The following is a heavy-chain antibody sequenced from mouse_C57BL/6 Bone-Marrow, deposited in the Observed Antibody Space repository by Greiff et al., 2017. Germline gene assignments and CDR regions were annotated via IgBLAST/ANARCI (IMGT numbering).Heavy chain of an antibody. CDR3: ARHYGSSYFYAMDY. J-gene: IGHJ4*01. CDR1: GFTFSDYY. Sequence: EVHLVESEGGLVQPGSSMKLSCTASGFTFSDYYMAWVRQVPEKGLEWVANINYDGSSTYYLDSLKSRFIISRDNAKNILYLQMSSLKSEDTATYYGARHYGSSYFYAMDYWGQGTSVTVSS. CDR2: INYDGSST. D-gene: IGHD1-1*01. V-gene: IGHV5-16*01.